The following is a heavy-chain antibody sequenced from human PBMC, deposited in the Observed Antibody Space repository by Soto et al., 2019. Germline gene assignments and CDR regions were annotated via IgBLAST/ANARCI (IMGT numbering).Heavy chain of an antibody. V-gene: IGHV1-2*02. CDR2: INPNGGGT. Sequence: GASVKVSCKDSGYTFTAYYIHWVRQAPGQGLEWMGWINPNGGGTKYAQKFQGRVTMTRDTSINTAYMELTRLTSDDTAVVYCARAVHTMIQGVRFRVDQWGQGTLVTVSS. J-gene: IGHJ4*02. CDR3: ARAVHTMIQGVRFRVDQ. CDR1: GYTFTAYY. D-gene: IGHD3-10*01.